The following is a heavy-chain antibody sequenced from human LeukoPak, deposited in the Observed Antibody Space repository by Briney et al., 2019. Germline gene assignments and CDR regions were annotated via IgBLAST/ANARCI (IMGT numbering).Heavy chain of an antibody. J-gene: IGHJ5*02. D-gene: IGHD2-21*02. CDR2: IWYDGSNK. CDR1: GFTFSSYG. Sequence: PGGSLRLSCAASGFTFSSYGMHWVRQAPGKGLEWVAVIWYDGSNKYYADSVKGRFTISRDNSKNTLYLQMNSLRAEDTAVYYCARDRVVVTAITGRVNWFDPWGQGTLVTVSS. V-gene: IGHV3-33*01. CDR3: ARDRVVVTAITGRVNWFDP.